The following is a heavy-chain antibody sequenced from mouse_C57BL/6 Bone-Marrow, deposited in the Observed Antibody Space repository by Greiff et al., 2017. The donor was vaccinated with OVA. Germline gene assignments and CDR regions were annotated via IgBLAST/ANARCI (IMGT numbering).Heavy chain of an antibody. CDR2: INSDGSAI. CDR3: MRYDRYYED. CDR1: GFTFSGFW. Sequence: DVKLVETGGGLVQPGGSRGLSCEGSGFTFSGFWMSWVRQTPGKTLEWIGDINSDGSAINYAQSIKNRFTISRDNDKSTLYLQMSNVRSEDTATYFCMRYDRYYEDWGQGTTLTVSS. D-gene: IGHD2-3*01. V-gene: IGHV11-2*01. J-gene: IGHJ2*01.